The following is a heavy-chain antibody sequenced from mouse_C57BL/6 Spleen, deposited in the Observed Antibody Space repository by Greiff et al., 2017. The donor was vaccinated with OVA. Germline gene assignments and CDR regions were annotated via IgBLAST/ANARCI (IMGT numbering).Heavy chain of an antibody. CDR1: GYTFTDYY. J-gene: IGHJ2*01. D-gene: IGHD4-1*01. Sequence: VQLQQSGPELVKPGASVKISCKASGYTFTDYYMNWVKQSHGKSLEWIGDINPNNGGTSYNQKFKGKATLTVDKSSSTAYMELRSLTSEDSAVYYCARKGWDPYYFDYWGQGTTLTVSS. CDR2: INPNNGGT. V-gene: IGHV1-26*01. CDR3: ARKGWDPYYFDY.